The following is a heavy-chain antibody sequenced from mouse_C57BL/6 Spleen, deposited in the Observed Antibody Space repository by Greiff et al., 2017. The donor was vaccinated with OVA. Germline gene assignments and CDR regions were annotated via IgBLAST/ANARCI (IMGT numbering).Heavy chain of an antibody. D-gene: IGHD1-1*01. J-gene: IGHJ1*03. CDR2: INPSNGGT. Sequence: QVQLKQPGTELVKPGASVKLSCKASGYTFTSYWMHWVKQRPGQGLEWIGNINPSNGGTNYNEKFKSKATLTVDKSSSTAYMQLSSLTSEDSAVYYCARLIYGSSNWYFDVWGTGTTVTVSS. V-gene: IGHV1-53*01. CDR1: GYTFTSYW. CDR3: ARLIYGSSNWYFDV.